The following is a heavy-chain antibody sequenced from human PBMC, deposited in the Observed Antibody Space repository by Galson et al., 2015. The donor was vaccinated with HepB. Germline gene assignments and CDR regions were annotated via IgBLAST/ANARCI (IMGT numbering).Heavy chain of an antibody. V-gene: IGHV3-23*01. J-gene: IGHJ4*02. CDR2: ISGTGGAT. D-gene: IGHD3-22*01. CDR1: GFRFSSYA. CDR3: AMGYDTSGFLPGY. Sequence: SLRLSCAASGFRFSSYAMSWVRQAPGKGLEWVSAISGTGGATYYADPVKGRFTISRDNSKNMARLQINYLRAEDTAVYYCAMGYDTSGFLPGYWGQGTLVTVSS.